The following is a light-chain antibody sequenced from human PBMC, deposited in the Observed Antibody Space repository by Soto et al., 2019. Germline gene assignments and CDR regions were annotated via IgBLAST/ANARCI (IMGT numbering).Light chain of an antibody. CDR3: QQYNNWPQT. V-gene: IGKV3-15*01. CDR2: DAS. CDR1: QSLRSS. Sequence: ETMMTQSPDTLSVSLGERATISCRASQSLRSSLAWYQQKPGQAPRLLIYDASTRATGIPARFSGSGSGTDFTLTISCLQSEDFAVYYCQQYNNWPQTFGQGTKVEIK. J-gene: IGKJ1*01.